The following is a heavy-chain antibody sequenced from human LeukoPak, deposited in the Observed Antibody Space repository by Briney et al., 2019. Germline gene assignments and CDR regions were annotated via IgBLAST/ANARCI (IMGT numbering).Heavy chain of an antibody. CDR2: ISYDESDK. CDR3: ATVRDRGYYFNY. V-gene: IGHV3-30*03. Sequence: GGSLRLSCAASGFTFSNYAMHWVRQAPGKGLQWVAFISYDESDKFYADSVKGRFTLSRDNSKNTVCLQMNSLRAEDTAVYYCATVRDRGYYFNYWGQGTLVTVSS. D-gene: IGHD3-22*01. CDR1: GFTFSNYA. J-gene: IGHJ4*02.